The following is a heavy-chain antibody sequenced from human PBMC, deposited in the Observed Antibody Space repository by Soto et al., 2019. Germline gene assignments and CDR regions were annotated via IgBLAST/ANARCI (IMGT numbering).Heavy chain of an antibody. Sequence: SETLSLTCTVSGGSISSGGYYWSWIRQHPGKGLEWIGYIYYSGSTYYNPSLKSRVTISVDTSKNQFSLKPSSVTAADTAVYYCAREGYCSGGSCYERKRNYYYGMDVWGQGTTVTVSS. CDR2: IYYSGST. V-gene: IGHV4-31*03. J-gene: IGHJ6*02. D-gene: IGHD2-15*01. CDR3: AREGYCSGGSCYERKRNYYYGMDV. CDR1: GGSISSGGYY.